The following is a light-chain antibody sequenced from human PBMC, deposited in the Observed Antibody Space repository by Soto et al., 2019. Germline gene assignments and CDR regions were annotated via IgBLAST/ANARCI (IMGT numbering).Light chain of an antibody. CDR3: QQYGSSPPMYT. V-gene: IGKV3-20*01. CDR1: PSVSSNY. CDR2: GAS. J-gene: IGKJ2*01. Sequence: EIVLTQSPGTLSLSPGERATLSCRASPSVSSNYLAWYQQKPGQAPRLLIYGASSRATGIPDRFSGSGSGTDFTLTISRREPEDFAVYYCQQYGSSPPMYTFGQGTKLEIK.